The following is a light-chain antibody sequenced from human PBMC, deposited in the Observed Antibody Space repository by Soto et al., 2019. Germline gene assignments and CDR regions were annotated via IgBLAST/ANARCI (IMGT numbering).Light chain of an antibody. CDR1: SSDFGGYNY. Sequence: QSVLTQPASVAGSPGQSITISCTGTSSDFGGYNYVSWYQQHPGKAPKLMISDVSNRPSVVSNRFSGSKSGNTASLTISVLQAEYESYYYCSSYTRSSTLVFGTGTKVTVL. CDR2: DVS. J-gene: IGLJ1*01. V-gene: IGLV2-14*01. CDR3: SSYTRSSTLV.